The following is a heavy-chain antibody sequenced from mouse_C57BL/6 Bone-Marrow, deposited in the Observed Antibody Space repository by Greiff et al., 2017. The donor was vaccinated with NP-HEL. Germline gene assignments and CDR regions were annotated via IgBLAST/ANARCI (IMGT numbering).Heavy chain of an antibody. J-gene: IGHJ4*01. CDR2: SRNKANDYTT. V-gene: IGHV7-1*01. CDR3: ARDAIYYGNEGYAMDY. Sequence: EVNLVESGGGLVQSGRSLRLSCATSGFTFSDFYMEWVRQAPGKGLEWIAASRNKANDYTTEYSASVKGRFIVARDTSQSILYLQMNDLRAEDTAIYYCARDAIYYGNEGYAMDYWGQGTSVTVSS. CDR1: GFTFSDFY. D-gene: IGHD2-1*01.